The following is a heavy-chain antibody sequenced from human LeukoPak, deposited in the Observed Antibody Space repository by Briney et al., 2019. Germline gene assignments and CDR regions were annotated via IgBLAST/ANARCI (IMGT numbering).Heavy chain of an antibody. V-gene: IGHV3-48*03. CDR2: ISSSGSTI. Sequence: GGSLRLSCAASGFTFSSYEMNWVRQAPGKGLEWVSYISSSGSTIYYADSVKGRFTISRDNAKNSLYLQMNSQRAEDTAVYYCARTYGDYEGNWFDPWGQGTLVTVSS. CDR1: GFTFSSYE. CDR3: ARTYGDYEGNWFDP. J-gene: IGHJ5*02. D-gene: IGHD4-17*01.